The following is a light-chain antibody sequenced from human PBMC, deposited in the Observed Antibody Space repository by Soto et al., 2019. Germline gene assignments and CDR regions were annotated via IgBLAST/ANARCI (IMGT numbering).Light chain of an antibody. J-gene: IGLJ2*01. Sequence: QYALTQPRSVSGSPGQSVTLSCTGTSSDVGGYHYVSWYQHHPGKAPKIIIYDVNKRPSGVPDRFSGSKSGNTASLTISGLQTEDAADYYCCSYAGSYTLVFGGGTKLTVL. CDR2: DVN. CDR3: CSYAGSYTLV. V-gene: IGLV2-11*01. CDR1: SSDVGGYHY.